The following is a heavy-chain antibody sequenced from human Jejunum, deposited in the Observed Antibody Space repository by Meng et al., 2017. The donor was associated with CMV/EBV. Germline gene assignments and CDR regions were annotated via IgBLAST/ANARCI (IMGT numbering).Heavy chain of an antibody. D-gene: IGHD1-14*01. V-gene: IGHV4-30-4*01. Sequence: MNSAESLWSGIRQSPGKGLEWLGYVYSGGRASYSPSLNSRAAMSVDTSKNQFSLKLTSVTAADTAMYYCARLKDTETNGRGDAFDIWGQGTMVTVSS. CDR3: ARLKDTETNGRGDAFDI. CDR1: MNSAESL. CDR2: VYSGGRA. J-gene: IGHJ3*02.